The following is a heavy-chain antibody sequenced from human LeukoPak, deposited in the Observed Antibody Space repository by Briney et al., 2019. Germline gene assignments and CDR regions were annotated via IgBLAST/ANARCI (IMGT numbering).Heavy chain of an antibody. V-gene: IGHV6-1*01. J-gene: IGHJ5*02. D-gene: IGHD2-2*01. CDR1: GDSVSSNSVT. Sequence: SQTLSLTCAISGDSVSSNSVTWNWIRQSPSRGLEWLGRTYYRSTWYNDYAVFVRGRITVNPDTSKNQFSLHLNSVTPEDTAVYYCARRLTQYDCFDPWGRGILVTVSS. CDR2: TYYRSTWYN. CDR3: ARRLTQYDCFDP.